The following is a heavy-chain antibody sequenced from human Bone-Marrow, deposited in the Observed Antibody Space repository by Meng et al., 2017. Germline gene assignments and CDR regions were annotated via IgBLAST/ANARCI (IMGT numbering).Heavy chain of an antibody. CDR3: ARGPTTMAHDFDY. V-gene: IGHV4-34*01. CDR1: GGSFMDYY. D-gene: IGHD4-11*01. J-gene: IGHJ4*02. Sequence: QVHVQQWGEGLLNASETLSLTCVVSGGSFMDYYWSWLRQPPGKGLEWIGEINHSGSTNYNPSLESRATISVDTSQNNLSLKLSSVTAADSAVYYCARGPTTMAHDFDYWGQGTLVTVSS. CDR2: INHSGST.